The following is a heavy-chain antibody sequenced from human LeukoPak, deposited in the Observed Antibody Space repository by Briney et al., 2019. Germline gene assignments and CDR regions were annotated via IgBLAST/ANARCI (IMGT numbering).Heavy chain of an antibody. D-gene: IGHD3-10*01. CDR2: IKQDGSEK. V-gene: IGHV3-7*01. J-gene: IGHJ4*02. CDR3: ARARRITMVRGVIIVGGYSYGDYFDY. Sequence: GGSLRLSCAASGFTFSSYWMSWVRQAPGKGLEWVANIKQDGSEKYYVDSVKGRFTISRDNAKNSLYLQMNSLRAEDTAVYYCARARRITMVRGVIIVGGYSYGDYFDYWGQGTLVTVSS. CDR1: GFTFSSYW.